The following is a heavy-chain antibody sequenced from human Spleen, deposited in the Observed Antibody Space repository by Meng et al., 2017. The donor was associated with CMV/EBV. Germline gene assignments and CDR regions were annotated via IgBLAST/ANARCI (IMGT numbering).Heavy chain of an antibody. D-gene: IGHD2-15*01. Sequence: GGSLRLSCAASGFTVSSNYMIWVRQAPGKGLEWVSVMYAGGNTYYADSVTGRFTISRDISRNTVYLQMNTLRAEDTALYYCARARSLFYYGMDVWGQGTTVTVSS. CDR2: MYAGGNT. V-gene: IGHV3-53*05. J-gene: IGHJ6*02. CDR1: GFTVSSNY. CDR3: ARARSLFYYGMDV.